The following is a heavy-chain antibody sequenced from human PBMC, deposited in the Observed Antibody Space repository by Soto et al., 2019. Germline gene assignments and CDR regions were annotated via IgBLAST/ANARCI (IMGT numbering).Heavy chain of an antibody. J-gene: IGHJ6*03. Sequence: QVQLQESGPGLVKPSQTLSLTCAISGDSVSSNSAAWNWIRLSPSIGLEWLARTSYRSRWYNDYAVSVIRRINVTPDTSKNQFSLQLTSVTPEDTAVYYCAGTTSHQWYYMDVWGKGTTVTVSS. D-gene: IGHD1-7*01. V-gene: IGHV6-1*01. CDR2: TSYRSRWYN. CDR1: GDSVSSNSAA. CDR3: AGTTSHQWYYMDV.